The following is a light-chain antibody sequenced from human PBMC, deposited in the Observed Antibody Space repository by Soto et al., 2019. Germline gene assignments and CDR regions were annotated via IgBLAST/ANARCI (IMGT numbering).Light chain of an antibody. Sequence: EFVLTQSPGTLSLSPGERATLSCRASQTVRNNYLAWYQQKPGQAPRLLIYDASSRATGIPDRFSGGVSGTDFTLAISRLEPEDFAVYYCQLFSSYPLTFGGGTKVEIK. CDR1: QTVRNNY. J-gene: IGKJ4*02. V-gene: IGKV3-20*01. CDR2: DAS. CDR3: QLFSSYPLT.